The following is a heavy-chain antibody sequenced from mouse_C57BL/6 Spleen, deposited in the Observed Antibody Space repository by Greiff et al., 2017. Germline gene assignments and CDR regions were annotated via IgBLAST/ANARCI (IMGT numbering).Heavy chain of an antibody. CDR2: IYPYNGVS. Sequence: EVKLVESGPELVKPGASVKISCKASGYSFTGYYIHWVKQSHGNILDWIGYIYPYNGVSNYNQKFKGKATLTVDKSSSTAYMELRSLTSEDSAVYYCARGAFITTVVAPYYYAMDYWGQGTSVTVAS. CDR3: ARGAFITTVVAPYYYAMDY. J-gene: IGHJ4*01. CDR1: GYSFTGYY. V-gene: IGHV1-31*01. D-gene: IGHD1-1*01.